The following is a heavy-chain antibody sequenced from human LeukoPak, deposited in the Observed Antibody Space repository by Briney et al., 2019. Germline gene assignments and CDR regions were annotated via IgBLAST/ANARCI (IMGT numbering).Heavy chain of an antibody. CDR1: GGSITSSLYY. D-gene: IGHD2-2*01. Sequence: SETLSLTCTVSGGSITSSLYYWSWLRQPPGKGLEWIGYIYYSGSTNYNPSLKSRVTISVDTSKNQFSLKLSSVTAADTAVYYCARVGFRSTSCYGGCAFDIWGQGTMVTASS. CDR2: IYYSGST. CDR3: ARVGFRSTSCYGGCAFDI. V-gene: IGHV4-61*01. J-gene: IGHJ3*02.